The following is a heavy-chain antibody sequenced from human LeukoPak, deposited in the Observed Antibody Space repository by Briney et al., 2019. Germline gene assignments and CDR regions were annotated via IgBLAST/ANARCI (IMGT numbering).Heavy chain of an antibody. V-gene: IGHV1-18*01. CDR1: GFAITNYA. D-gene: IGHD3-10*01. CDR3: ARAYYGSGTYLRMDV. CDR2: INAYNGNT. J-gene: IGHJ6*02. Sequence: ASVKVSCKGSGFAITNYAITWVRQAPGQGLEWMGWINAYNGNTNYAQNLQGRVTQTTDTSTSTAYMELRSLRSDDTAVYYCARAYYGSGTYLRMDVWGQGTTVTVSS.